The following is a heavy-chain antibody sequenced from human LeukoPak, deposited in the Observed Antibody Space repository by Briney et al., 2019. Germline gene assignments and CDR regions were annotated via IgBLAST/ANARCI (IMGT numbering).Heavy chain of an antibody. CDR3: ARNRGYGSGSHTDS. J-gene: IGHJ4*02. Sequence: KVSCKASGYIFTDYYMHWVRQAPGQGIEWMGWINPNSGGTNYAQKFQGRVTMTRDTSISTAYMELSRLRSDDTAVYYCARNRGYGSGSHTDSWGQGTLVTVSS. CDR2: INPNSGGT. D-gene: IGHD3-10*01. V-gene: IGHV1-2*02. CDR1: GYIFTDYY.